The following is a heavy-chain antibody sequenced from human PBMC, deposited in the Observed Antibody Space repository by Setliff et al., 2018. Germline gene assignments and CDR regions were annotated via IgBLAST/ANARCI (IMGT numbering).Heavy chain of an antibody. J-gene: IGHJ5*02. CDR3: MRLVRFCSRTVCQRTSGDEA. CDR2: IGVYSGNT. Sequence: ASVKVSCKASGSTFTSYGISWVRQAPGQGLEWLGWIGVYSGNTYSAQRFQGRVSLTTDESTNTAYLELRGLRSDDTAVYYCMRLVRFCSRTVCQRTSGDEAWGQGTLVTVSS. D-gene: IGHD3-3*01. V-gene: IGHV1-18*01. CDR1: GSTFTSYG.